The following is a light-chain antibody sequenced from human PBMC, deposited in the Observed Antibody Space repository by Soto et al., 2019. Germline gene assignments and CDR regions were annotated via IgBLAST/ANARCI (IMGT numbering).Light chain of an antibody. CDR2: GAS. CDR1: QSVSSSY. J-gene: IGKJ3*01. CDR3: QQYCSSPRLT. Sequence: EIVLTQSPGTLSLSPGERATLSCRASQSVSSSYLAWYQQKPGQAPRLLIYGASSRATGIPDRFSGSGSGRNFTLPISRLEPQDFAVYYCQQYCSSPRLTFGAGTKVEIK. V-gene: IGKV3-20*01.